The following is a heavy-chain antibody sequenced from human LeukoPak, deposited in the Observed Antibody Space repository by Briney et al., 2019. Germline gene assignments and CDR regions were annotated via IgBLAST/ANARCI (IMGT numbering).Heavy chain of an antibody. D-gene: IGHD6-6*01. CDR1: GGTFSSYT. CDR3: ARIAAVNWLDP. V-gene: IGHV1-69*02. Sequence: PGSSVKVSCKASGGTFSSYTISWVRQAPGQGLEWMGRIIPILGIANYAQKFQGRVTITADKSTSTAYMELSSLRSGDTAVYYCARIAAVNWLDPWGQGPLVTVSS. CDR2: IIPILGIA. J-gene: IGHJ5*02.